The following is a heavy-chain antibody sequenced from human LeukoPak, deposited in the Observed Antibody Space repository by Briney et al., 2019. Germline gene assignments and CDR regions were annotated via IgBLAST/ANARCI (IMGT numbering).Heavy chain of an antibody. Sequence: GGSLRLSCAASGFTFSSYGMHWVRQAPGKGLEWVAVIWYDGSNKYYADSVKGRFTTSGDNSKNTLYLQMNSLRAEDTAVYYCAKEHCSSTSCYRGGYYFDYWGQGTLVTVSS. CDR1: GFTFSSYG. V-gene: IGHV3-33*06. J-gene: IGHJ4*02. CDR3: AKEHCSSTSCYRGGYYFDY. CDR2: IWYDGSNK. D-gene: IGHD2-2*02.